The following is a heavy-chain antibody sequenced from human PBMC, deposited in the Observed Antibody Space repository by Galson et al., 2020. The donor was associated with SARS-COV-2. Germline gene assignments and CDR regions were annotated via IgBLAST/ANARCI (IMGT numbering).Heavy chain of an antibody. V-gene: IGHV1-18*04. CDR2: INTYNGNT. J-gene: IGHJ6*03. Sequence: ASVKVSCTASGYTFTNFGINWVRQAPGQGLEWMGWINTYNGNTNYVQNLEGRVTMTTDTSTNTAYMELRSLRSDDTAVYYCARGPGIAAAGFFYYYYMDVWGKGTTVTVSS. D-gene: IGHD6-13*01. CDR3: ARGPGIAAAGFFYYYYMDV. CDR1: GYTFTNFG.